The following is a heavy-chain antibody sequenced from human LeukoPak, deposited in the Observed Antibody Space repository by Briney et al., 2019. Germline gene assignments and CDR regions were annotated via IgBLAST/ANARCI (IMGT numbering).Heavy chain of an antibody. V-gene: IGHV3-7*01. CDR2: IKPDGSEK. J-gene: IGHJ6*02. Sequence: GGSLRLSCAASGFTFSSYWMSWVRQAPGKGLEWVANIKPDGSEKYYVDSVKGRFTISRDSARNSLCLQMNSLRAEDTAVYFCARGGSLDVWGQGTTVTVS. CDR1: GFTFSSYW. CDR3: ARGGSLDV.